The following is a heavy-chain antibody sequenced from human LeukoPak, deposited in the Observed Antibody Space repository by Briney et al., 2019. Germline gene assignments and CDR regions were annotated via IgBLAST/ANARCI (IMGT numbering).Heavy chain of an antibody. J-gene: IGHJ4*02. CDR1: GGSISSSNYY. CDR2: IYYSGNT. V-gene: IGHV4-39*01. CDR3: ARRGYCSGGSCYVSY. Sequence: SETLSLTCTVSGGSISSSNYYWDWIRQPPGKGLEWIGSIYYSGNTYYNPSLKSRVTISVDTSKNQFSLKLNSVTAADTAVYYCARRGYCSGGSCYVSYWGQGILVTVSS. D-gene: IGHD2-15*01.